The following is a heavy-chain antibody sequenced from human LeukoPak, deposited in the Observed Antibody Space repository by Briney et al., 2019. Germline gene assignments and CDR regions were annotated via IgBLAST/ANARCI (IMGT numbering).Heavy chain of an antibody. Sequence: SQTLSLTCTVSGGSISSGSYYWSWIRQPAGKGLEWIGRIYTSGSTNYNPSLKSRVTISVDTSKNQFSLKLNSVTAADTAVYYCARDHDFWSGYFDYWGQGTLVTVSS. J-gene: IGHJ4*02. CDR1: GGSISSGSYY. CDR3: ARDHDFWSGYFDY. D-gene: IGHD3-3*01. CDR2: IYTSGST. V-gene: IGHV4-61*02.